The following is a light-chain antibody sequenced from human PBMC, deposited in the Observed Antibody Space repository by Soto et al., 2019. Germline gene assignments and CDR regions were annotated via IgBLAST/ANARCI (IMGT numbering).Light chain of an antibody. CDR1: QSVSSSY. CDR3: QQDYNLTWT. J-gene: IGKJ1*01. V-gene: IGKV3D-7*01. CDR2: GAS. Sequence: EIVMTQSPATLSLSPGERATLSRRASQSVSSSYLSWYQQKPGQAPRLLIYGASTRATGIPARFSGSGSGTDFTLTISSLQPEDFAVYYCQQDYNLTWTFGQGTKVEIK.